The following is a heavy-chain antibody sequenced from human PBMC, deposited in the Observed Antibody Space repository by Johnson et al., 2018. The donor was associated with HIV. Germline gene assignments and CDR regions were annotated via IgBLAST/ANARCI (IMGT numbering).Heavy chain of an antibody. Sequence: VRLVESGGGLVQPGGSLRLSCAASGLTISDNYMSWVRQAPGKGLEWVAVLYSGGDIYYAVSVKGSFIIPRDNSKSTLYLQLNSLIAEDTGIYYCARGGGAYCGGDCLRTFDIWGQGTMVTVSP. CDR1: GLTISDNY. CDR2: LYSGGDI. CDR3: ARGGGAYCGGDCLRTFDI. J-gene: IGHJ3*02. D-gene: IGHD2-21*02. V-gene: IGHV3-66*01.